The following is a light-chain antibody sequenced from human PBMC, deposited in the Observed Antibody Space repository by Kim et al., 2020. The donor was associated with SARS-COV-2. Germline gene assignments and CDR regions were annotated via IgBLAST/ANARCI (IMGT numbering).Light chain of an antibody. J-gene: IGKJ2*01. CDR2: EAS. CDR1: QTISSR. V-gene: IGKV1-5*03. Sequence: DIQMTQSPSTLSASVGGSVTMTCRASQTISSRMAWYQQKPGKVPTLLIYEASTLETGVPSRFSGSRSGTEFTLTISSLQPDDFATYYCQQYNDYAATFGQGTKLE. CDR3: QQYNDYAAT.